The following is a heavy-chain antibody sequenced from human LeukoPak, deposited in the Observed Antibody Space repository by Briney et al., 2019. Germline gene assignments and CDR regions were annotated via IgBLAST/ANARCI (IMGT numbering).Heavy chain of an antibody. CDR2: IDWDDDK. D-gene: IGHD3-22*01. CDR1: GFSFSSSGMC. V-gene: IGHV2-70*11. CDR3: ARTTYDSSGSTDY. Sequence: SGPTLVNPQTLTLTCTFSGFSFSSSGMCMSWIRQPPGKALEWLARIDWDDDKYYNTSLKTRLTISKDTSKNQVVLTMTNMAPVDTATYYCARTTYDSSGSTDYWGQGTLVTVSS. J-gene: IGHJ4*02.